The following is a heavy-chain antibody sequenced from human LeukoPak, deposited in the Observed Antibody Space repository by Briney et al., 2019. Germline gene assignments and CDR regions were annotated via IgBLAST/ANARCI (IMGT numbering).Heavy chain of an antibody. J-gene: IGHJ4*02. CDR2: INPNSGST. Sequence: ASVKVSCKASGYTFTGYYMHWVRQAPGQGLEWMGWINPNSGSTNYAQKFQGRVTMTRDTSISTAYMELSRLRSDDTAVYYCARVPRFYYDSSHFDYWGQGTLVTVSS. D-gene: IGHD3-22*01. CDR1: GYTFTGYY. CDR3: ARVPRFYYDSSHFDY. V-gene: IGHV1-2*02.